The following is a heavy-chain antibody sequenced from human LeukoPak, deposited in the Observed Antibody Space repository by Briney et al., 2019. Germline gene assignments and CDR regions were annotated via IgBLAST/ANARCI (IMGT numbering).Heavy chain of an antibody. CDR2: MNPNSGNT. CDR3: ARVWLVLGYYYYYGMDV. CDR1: GYTFTSYD. V-gene: IGHV1-8*01. D-gene: IGHD6-19*01. J-gene: IGHJ6*02. Sequence: ASVKVSCKASGYTFTSYDINWVRQATGQGLGWMGWMNPNSGNTGYAQKFQGRVTMTRNTSISTAYMELSSLRSEDTAVYYCARVWLVLGYYYYYGMDVWGQGTTVTVSS.